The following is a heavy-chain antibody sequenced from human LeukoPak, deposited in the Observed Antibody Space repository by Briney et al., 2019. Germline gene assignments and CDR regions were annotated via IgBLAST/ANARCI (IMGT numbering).Heavy chain of an antibody. CDR2: INHSGST. J-gene: IGHJ6*02. Sequence: SETLSLTCAVYGGSFSGYYWSWIRQPPGKGLEWIGEINHSGSTNYNPSLKSRVTISVDTSKNHFSLNLSSVTAADTAVYYCAKHGGVHYVWSGYYDGMDVWGQGTTVTVSS. V-gene: IGHV4-34*01. D-gene: IGHD3-3*01. CDR3: AKHGGVHYVWSGYYDGMDV. CDR1: GGSFSGYY.